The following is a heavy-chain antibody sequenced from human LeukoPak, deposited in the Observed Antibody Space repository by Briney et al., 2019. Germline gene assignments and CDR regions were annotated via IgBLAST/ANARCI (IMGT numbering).Heavy chain of an antibody. CDR2: IKQDGSEK. CDR1: GFTFSSYW. D-gene: IGHD5-18*01. CDR3: ARDLSGITGYTYGRGIDY. V-gene: IGHV3-7*01. Sequence: GGSLRLSCAASGFTFSSYWMSWVRQAPGKGLEWVANIKQDGSEKYYVDSVKGRFTISRDNAKTALYLQMNSLRAEDTALYYCARDLSGITGYTYGRGIDYWGQGTLVTVSS. J-gene: IGHJ4*02.